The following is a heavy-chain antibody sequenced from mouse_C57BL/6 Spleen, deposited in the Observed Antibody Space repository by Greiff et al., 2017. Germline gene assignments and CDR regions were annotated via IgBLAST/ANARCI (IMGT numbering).Heavy chain of an antibody. V-gene: IGHV1-64*01. J-gene: IGHJ1*03. Sequence: QVHVKQPGAELVKPGASVKLSCKASGYTFTSYWMHWVKQRPGQGLEWIGMIHPNSGSTNYNEKFKSKATLTVDKSSSTAYMQLSSLTSEDSAVYYWASIVIRSGWYVDVWGTGTTVTVAS. CDR2: IHPNSGST. CDR1: GYTFTSYW. CDR3: ASIVIRSGWYVDV. D-gene: IGHD1-1*01.